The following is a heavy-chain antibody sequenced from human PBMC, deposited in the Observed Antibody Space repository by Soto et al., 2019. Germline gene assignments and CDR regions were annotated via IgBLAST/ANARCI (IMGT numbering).Heavy chain of an antibody. CDR3: ALGNAMDV. CDR1: GGTFSSCS. D-gene: IGHD7-27*01. V-gene: IGHV1-69*01. Sequence: QVQLVQSGAEVKKPGSSVKVSCRASGGTFSSCSINWVRQAPGQGLEWMGGIMPIVGTASYAQKFQGRVTITADGSTSTAHMELSSLRSEDTAVYYCALGNAMDVWGQGTTVTVSS. J-gene: IGHJ6*02. CDR2: IMPIVGTA.